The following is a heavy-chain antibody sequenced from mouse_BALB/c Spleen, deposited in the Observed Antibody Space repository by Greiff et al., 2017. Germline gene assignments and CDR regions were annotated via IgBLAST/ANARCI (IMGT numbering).Heavy chain of an antibody. CDR3: AKLGLRRAWFAY. J-gene: IGHJ3*01. CDR1: GYTFTSYT. D-gene: IGHD3-1*01. Sequence: VQLQQSAAELARPGASVKMSCKASGYTFTSYTMHWVKQRPGQGLEWIGYINPSSGYTEYNQKFKDKTTLTADKSSSTAYMQLSSLTSEDSAVYYCAKLGLRRAWFAYWGQGTLVTVSA. CDR2: INPSSGYT. V-gene: IGHV1-4*02.